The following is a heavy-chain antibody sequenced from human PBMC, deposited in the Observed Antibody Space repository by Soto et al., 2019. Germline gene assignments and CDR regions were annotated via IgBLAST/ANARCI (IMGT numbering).Heavy chain of an antibody. CDR2: INPYSGGT. CDR3: APQCCGSQSG. Sequence: QAQLLQSGAEVKKPGASVKVSCTASGYTFTNYYMHWVRQAPGQGLEWMGWINPYSGGTKYAERFQGRVTMTRDTSISTAYMELSILRSDDTAIYYCAPQCCGSQSGWGQGTLVTVSS. J-gene: IGHJ4*02. CDR1: GYTFTNYY. D-gene: IGHD1-26*01. V-gene: IGHV1-2*02.